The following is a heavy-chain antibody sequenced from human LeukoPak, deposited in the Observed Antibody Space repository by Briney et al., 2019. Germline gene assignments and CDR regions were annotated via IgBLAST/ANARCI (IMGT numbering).Heavy chain of an antibody. D-gene: IGHD3-10*01. J-gene: IGHJ5*02. Sequence: PSETLSLTCAVYGGSFSGYYWSWIRQPPGKGLEWIGEINHSGSTNYNPSLKSRVTISVDTSKNQFSLKLSSVTAADTAVYYCATRGSGSYFDPWGQGTLVTVSS. CDR1: GGSFSGYY. V-gene: IGHV4-34*01. CDR2: INHSGST. CDR3: ATRGSGSYFDP.